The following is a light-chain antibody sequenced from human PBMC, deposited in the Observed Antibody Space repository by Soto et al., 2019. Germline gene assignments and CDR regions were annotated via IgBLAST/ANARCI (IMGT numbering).Light chain of an antibody. Sequence: EIVLTQSPGTLSVSPGERATLSCRASQSVGSSHLAWYQQKPGQAPRLLIYGASSRATGIPDRFSGSGSGTDFTLTISRLEPEDSAVYYCQQYGSSPWTFGQGTKVDIK. V-gene: IGKV3-20*01. J-gene: IGKJ1*01. CDR3: QQYGSSPWT. CDR1: QSVGSSH. CDR2: GAS.